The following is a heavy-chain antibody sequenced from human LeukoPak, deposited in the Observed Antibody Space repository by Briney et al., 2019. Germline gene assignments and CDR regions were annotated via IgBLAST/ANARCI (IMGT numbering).Heavy chain of an antibody. J-gene: IGHJ4*02. CDR1: GFHFSAYD. V-gene: IGHV3-69-1*01. D-gene: IGHD4-17*01. CDR3: AGYGDYPY. CDR2: FGHSGTI. Sequence: GGSLRLSCAASGFHFSAYDMHWVRQAPGEGLEWVAYFGHSGTIYYADSVRGRFTISRDNAKKSLHLQMNSLRADDTAVYYCAGYGDYPYWGQGTPVTVSS.